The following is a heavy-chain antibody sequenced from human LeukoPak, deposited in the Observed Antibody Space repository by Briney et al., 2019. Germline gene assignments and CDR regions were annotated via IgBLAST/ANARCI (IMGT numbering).Heavy chain of an antibody. D-gene: IGHD3-22*01. CDR1: GFTFKIYW. V-gene: IGHV3-7*03. J-gene: IGHJ4*02. CDR2: IKQDGSEK. CDR3: ASNYYDSSGAIDY. Sequence: GSLRLSCAASGFTFKIYWMTWVRQAPGKGLEWVANIKQDGSEKYYVDSVKGRFTISRDNAKNSLYLQMDSLRAEDTAVYYCASNYYDSSGAIDYWGRGTLVTVSS.